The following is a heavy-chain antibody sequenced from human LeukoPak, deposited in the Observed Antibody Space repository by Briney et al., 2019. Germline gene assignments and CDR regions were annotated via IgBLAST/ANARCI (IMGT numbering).Heavy chain of an antibody. CDR3: TREGTWDFDY. J-gene: IGHJ4*02. CDR2: IKGDGSDK. CDR1: GFTFSGYW. D-gene: IGHD3-16*01. V-gene: IGHV3-7*04. Sequence: GGSLRLSCAASGFTFSGYWMSWVRQAPGKGLEWVANIKGDGSDKYYVGSVKGRFTISRDNARNSLYLQTNSLRAEDTAVYFCTREGTWDFDYWGQGTLVTVSS.